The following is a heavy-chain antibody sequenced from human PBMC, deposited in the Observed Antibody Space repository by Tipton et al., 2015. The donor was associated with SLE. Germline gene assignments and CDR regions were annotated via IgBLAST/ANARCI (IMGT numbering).Heavy chain of an antibody. CDR2: ISAYNGNT. CDR3: ALGIVVVPAAPLAY. D-gene: IGHD2-2*01. J-gene: IGHJ4*02. V-gene: IGHV1-18*01. Sequence: QLVQSGAEVKKPGASVKVSCKASGYTFTTYGISWVRQAPGQGLEWMGWISAYNGNTNYAQKLQGRVTMTTDTSTSAAYMELRSLRSDDTAVYYCALGIVVVPAAPLAYWGQGTLVTVSS. CDR1: GYTFTTYG.